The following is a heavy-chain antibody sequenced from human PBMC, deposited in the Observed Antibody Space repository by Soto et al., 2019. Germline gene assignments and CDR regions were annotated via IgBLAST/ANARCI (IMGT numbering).Heavy chain of an antibody. D-gene: IGHD2-2*02. J-gene: IGHJ1*01. CDR1: RVSVERYA. CDR2: FPYYGRDI. Sequence: GCSLGISSAAARVSVERYAMHWVRKTTGKGLEWVATFPYYGRDIKYGKSVQGRFFVSRDTFKNTLFLQMNSLRSDDMGLYFCATDQLEAPSYTLRLGSRGERTLVTLPS. CDR3: ATDQLEAPSYTLRLGS. V-gene: IGHV3-30*03.